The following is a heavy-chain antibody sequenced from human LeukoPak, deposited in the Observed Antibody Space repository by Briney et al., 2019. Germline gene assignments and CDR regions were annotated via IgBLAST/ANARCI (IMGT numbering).Heavy chain of an antibody. CDR1: GGSMSSHY. CDR3: ASSSSGWYYFDY. J-gene: IGHJ4*02. D-gene: IGHD6-19*01. CDR2: IYYSGST. Sequence: SETLCLTCTVSGGSMSSHYWSWIRQPPGQGLEWIGYIYYSGSTNYNPSLKSRVTISVDTSRNQFSLKVSSVTAADTAVYYCASSSSGWYYFDYWGQGTLVTVSS. V-gene: IGHV4-59*11.